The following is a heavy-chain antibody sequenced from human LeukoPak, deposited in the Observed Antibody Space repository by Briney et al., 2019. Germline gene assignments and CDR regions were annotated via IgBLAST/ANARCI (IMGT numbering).Heavy chain of an antibody. J-gene: IGHJ4*02. CDR3: ARHHSNGNWYHYFDY. CDR1: GGSISSSSYY. V-gene: IGHV4-39*01. D-gene: IGHD4-23*01. Sequence: TSETLSLTCTVSGGSISSSSYYWGWIRQPPGKGLEWIGSIYYSGSTYYNPSLKSRVTISVDTSKNQFSLKLSSVTAADTAVYYCARHHSNGNWYHYFDYWGQGTLVTVSS. CDR2: IYYSGST.